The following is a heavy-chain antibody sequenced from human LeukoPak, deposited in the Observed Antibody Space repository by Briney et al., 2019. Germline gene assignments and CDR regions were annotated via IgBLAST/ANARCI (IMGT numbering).Heavy chain of an antibody. CDR2: IGDAGT. J-gene: IGHJ3*01. D-gene: IGHD3-16*01. CDR1: GFTFNTFA. V-gene: IGHV3-23*01. Sequence: GGSLRLSCAASGFTFNTFAMTSVRQAPGKWLEWVSSIGDAGTYYADSVKGRFTISRDNSKNMLYLQLNSLRAGDTAMYYCAKNLGPFDVRGQGTMVTVSS. CDR3: AKNLGPFDV.